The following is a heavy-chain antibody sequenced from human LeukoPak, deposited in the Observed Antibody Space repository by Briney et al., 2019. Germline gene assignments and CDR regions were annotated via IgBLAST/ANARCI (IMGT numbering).Heavy chain of an antibody. D-gene: IGHD5-18*01. Sequence: GGSLRLSCAASGFTFSSYGMHWVRQAPGKGLEWVAVIWYDGSNKYYADSVKGRFTISRDNSKNTLYLQMNSLRAEDTAVYYCAKDYSYGYGYYFDYWGQGTLVTVSS. CDR3: AKDYSYGYGYYFDY. CDR1: GFTFSSYG. V-gene: IGHV3-30*02. J-gene: IGHJ4*02. CDR2: IWYDGSNK.